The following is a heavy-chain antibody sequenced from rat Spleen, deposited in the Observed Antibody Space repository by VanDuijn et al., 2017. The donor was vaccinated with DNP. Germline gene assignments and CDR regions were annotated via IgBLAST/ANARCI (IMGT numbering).Heavy chain of an antibody. Sequence: EVQLVESGGGLVQPGRSLKLSCAASGFIFSNYGMAWVRQSPTKGLEWVASISPSGGSTYYRDSVKGRFTVSRDNAKSTLYLQMDSLRSEDTATYYCARREYNLDYWGQGVMVTVSS. CDR2: ISPSGGST. V-gene: IGHV5S13*01. D-gene: IGHD1-5*01. CDR3: ARREYNLDY. CDR1: GFIFSNYG. J-gene: IGHJ2*01.